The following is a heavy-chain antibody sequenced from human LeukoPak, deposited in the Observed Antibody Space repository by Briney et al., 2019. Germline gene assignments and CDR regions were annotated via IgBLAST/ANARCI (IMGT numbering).Heavy chain of an antibody. CDR2: INHSGST. CDR3: ARTRVVPAAMENNWFDP. D-gene: IGHD2-2*01. CDR1: GGSFSGYY. J-gene: IGHJ5*02. Sequence: SETLSLTCAVYGGSFSGYYWSWIRQPPGKGLEWIGEINHSGSTNYNPSLKSRVTISVDTSKNQFSLKLSSVTAADTAVYYCARTRVVPAAMENNWFDPWGQGTLVTVSS. V-gene: IGHV4-34*01.